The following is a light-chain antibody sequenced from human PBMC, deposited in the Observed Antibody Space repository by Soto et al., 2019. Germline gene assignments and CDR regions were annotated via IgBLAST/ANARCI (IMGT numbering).Light chain of an antibody. V-gene: IGKV3-11*01. Sequence: EIVLTQSPATLSLSPGERATLSCRASQSVSSYLAWYQQKPGQAPRLLIYDASNRATGIPARFSGSGSGTDFTLTISSLEPEDFAVYYCQQRSNWPPITFGKGTLLEIK. CDR1: QSVSSY. J-gene: IGKJ5*01. CDR3: QQRSNWPPIT. CDR2: DAS.